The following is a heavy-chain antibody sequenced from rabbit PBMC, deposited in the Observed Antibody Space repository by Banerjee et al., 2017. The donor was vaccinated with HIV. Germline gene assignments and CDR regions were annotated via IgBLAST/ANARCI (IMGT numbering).Heavy chain of an antibody. CDR2: ISTFGSA. V-gene: IGHV1S8*01. CDR1: GFSLSTNE. J-gene: IGHJ4*01. CDR3: ARTGSGPYIDGYVNL. D-gene: IGHD1-1*01. Sequence: QQQLKETGGGLVQPGGSLTLSCKASGFSLSTNEFNWVRQAPGKGLEYIGWISTFGSACYANRVNGRFTIASYNAQNTVGLQLNSLTAADTATDFCARTGSGPYIDGYVNLWGPGTLVTVS.